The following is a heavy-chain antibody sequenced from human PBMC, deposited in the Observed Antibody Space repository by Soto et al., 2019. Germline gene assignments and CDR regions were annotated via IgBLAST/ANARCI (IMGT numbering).Heavy chain of an antibody. CDR1: GGNSINFG. V-gene: IGHV3-23*01. D-gene: IGHD6-19*01. CDR3: AKKVYTSGWYGVDH. J-gene: IGHJ4*02. CDR2: IGDSGGST. Sequence: AAGGNSINFGSNWVSKTTGKGLEWVSVIGDSGGSTYYADSVKGRFTISRDNSKNTLYLQMNSLRAEDTALYYCAKKVYTSGWYGVDHWGQGTLVTVSS.